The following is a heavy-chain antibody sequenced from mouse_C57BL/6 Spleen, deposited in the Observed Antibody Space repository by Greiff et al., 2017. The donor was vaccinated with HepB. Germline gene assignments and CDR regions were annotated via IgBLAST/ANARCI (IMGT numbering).Heavy chain of an antibody. D-gene: IGHD1-1*01. CDR2: IDPSASYT. J-gene: IGHJ2*01. CDR1: GYTFTSYW. CDR3: ARSYYGSSDVDDY. Sequence: QVQLQQPGAELVRPGTSVKLSCKASGYTFTSYWMHWVKQRPGQGLEWIGVIDPSASYTNYNQKFKGKATLTVDTSSSTAYMQLSSLTSEDSAVYYCARSYYGSSDVDDYWGQGTTLTVSS. V-gene: IGHV1-59*01.